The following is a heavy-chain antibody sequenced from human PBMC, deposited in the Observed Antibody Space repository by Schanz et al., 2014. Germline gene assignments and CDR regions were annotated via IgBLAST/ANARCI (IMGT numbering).Heavy chain of an antibody. CDR1: GFTFENYA. D-gene: IGHD6-25*01. V-gene: IGHV3-23*01. CDR2: ISGSGGST. CDR3: AKVRYSSGWRRDDFDE. J-gene: IGHJ4*02. Sequence: EVQLLESGGGLVQPGGSLRLSCAASGFTFENYALTWVRQVPGKGLEWVSDISGSGGSTYYADSVKGRFTISRDNSNKTGNLQMNSLRAEDTAVYDCAKVRYSSGWRRDDFDEWGQGTLVTVAS.